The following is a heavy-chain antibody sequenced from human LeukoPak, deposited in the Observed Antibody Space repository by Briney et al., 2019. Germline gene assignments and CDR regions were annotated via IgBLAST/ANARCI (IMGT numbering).Heavy chain of an antibody. CDR3: ARFGGPHAFDI. V-gene: IGHV1-2*02. D-gene: IGHD3-3*01. J-gene: IGHJ3*02. CDR1: GDTFTDYY. CDR2: INPSSGGT. Sequence: ASVKVSCKASGDTFTDYYMHWVRQAPGQGLEWMGWINPSSGGTNYAQKFQGRVAMTRDTSISTAYMELNRLRSDDTAVYYCARFGGPHAFDIWGQGTMVTVSS.